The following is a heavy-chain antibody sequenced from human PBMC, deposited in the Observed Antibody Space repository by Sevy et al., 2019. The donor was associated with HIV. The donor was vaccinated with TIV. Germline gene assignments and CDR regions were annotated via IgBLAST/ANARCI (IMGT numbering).Heavy chain of an antibody. CDR3: AGVTTYYYGSATYFDY. D-gene: IGHD3-10*01. V-gene: IGHV1-18*04. CDR1: GYDFMSSG. CDR2: IGLYNGNA. J-gene: IGHJ4*02. Sequence: ASVKVSCKASGYDFMSSGISWVRQAPGQGLEWMGWIGLYNGNANSAQNFQGRLTMTTDTSTSTAYMELSRLTSDDTAVYYCAGVTTYYYGSATYFDYWGQGTLVTVSS.